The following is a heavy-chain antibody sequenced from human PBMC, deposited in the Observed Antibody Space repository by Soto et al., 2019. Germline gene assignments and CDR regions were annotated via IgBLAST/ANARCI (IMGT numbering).Heavy chain of an antibody. J-gene: IGHJ2*01. CDR1: GYTFTSYY. CDR2: INPSGGST. V-gene: IGHV1-46*01. Sequence: QVQLVQSGAEVKKPGASVKVSCKASGYTFTSYYMHWVRQAPGQGLEWMGIINPSGGSTSYAQKFQGGVTMTRDTSTSTVYRELSSLRSEDTAVYYCARDRYSSSWYLSWYFDLWGRGTLVTVSS. D-gene: IGHD6-13*01. CDR3: ARDRYSSSWYLSWYFDL.